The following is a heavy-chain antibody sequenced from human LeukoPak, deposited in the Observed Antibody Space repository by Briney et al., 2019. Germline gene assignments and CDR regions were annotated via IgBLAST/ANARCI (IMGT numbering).Heavy chain of an antibody. Sequence: SETLSLTCTVSGGSISSGSYYWSWIRQPAGKGLEWIGRIYTSGSTNYNPSLKSRVTISVDTSKNQFSLKRSSVTAADTAVYYCARDGGGLYTYFDYWGQGTLVTVSS. V-gene: IGHV4-61*02. CDR2: IYTSGST. CDR1: GGSISSGSYY. CDR3: ARDGGGLYTYFDY. J-gene: IGHJ4*02. D-gene: IGHD2-2*02.